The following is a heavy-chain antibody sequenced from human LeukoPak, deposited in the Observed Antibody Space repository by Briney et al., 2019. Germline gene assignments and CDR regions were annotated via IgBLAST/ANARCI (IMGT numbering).Heavy chain of an antibody. J-gene: IGHJ4*02. CDR3: ARGPGSGPGY. D-gene: IGHD2-15*01. V-gene: IGHV3-21*01. Sequence: GGSLRLSCAASGFTFSSYSMNWVCQAPGKGLEWVSSISSSSSYIYYADSVKGRFTISRDNAKNSLYLQMNSLRAEDTAVYYCARGPGSGPGYWGQGTLVTVSS. CDR2: ISSSSSYI. CDR1: GFTFSSYS.